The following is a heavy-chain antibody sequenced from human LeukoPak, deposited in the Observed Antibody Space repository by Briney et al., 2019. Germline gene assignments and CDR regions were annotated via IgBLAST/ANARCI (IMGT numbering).Heavy chain of an antibody. J-gene: IGHJ4*02. CDR2: IYYSGST. D-gene: IGHD3-22*01. V-gene: IGHV4-31*03. CDR1: GGSISSGGYY. Sequence: PSETLSLTCTVSGGSISSGGYYWSWIRQHPGKGLEWIGYIYYSGSTYYNPSLKSRVTISVDTSKNQFSLKLSSVTAADTAVYYCARENYDSSGYYYRFDYWGQGTLVTVSS. CDR3: ARENYDSSGYYYRFDY.